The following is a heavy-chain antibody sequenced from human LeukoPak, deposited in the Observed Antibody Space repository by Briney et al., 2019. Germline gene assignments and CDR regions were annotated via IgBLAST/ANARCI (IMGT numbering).Heavy chain of an antibody. D-gene: IGHD3-3*01. V-gene: IGHV4-34*01. Sequence: SETLSLTCAVYGGSFSGYYWSWIRQPPGKGLEWIGEINHSGSTNYNPSLKSRVTISVDTSKNQFSLKLSSVTAADTAVHYCARGKYYDFWSGYYWNWFDPWGQGTLVTVSS. J-gene: IGHJ5*02. CDR2: INHSGST. CDR3: ARGKYYDFWSGYYWNWFDP. CDR1: GGSFSGYY.